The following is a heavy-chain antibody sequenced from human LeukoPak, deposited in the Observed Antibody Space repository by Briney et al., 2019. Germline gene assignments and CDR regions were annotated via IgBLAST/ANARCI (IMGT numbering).Heavy chain of an antibody. J-gene: IGHJ4*02. CDR1: GGSVSSGSYY. Sequence: PSETLSLTCTVSGGSVSSGSYYWSWIRQPPGKGLEWIGYIYYSGSTNYNPSLKSRVTISVDTSKNQFSLKLSSVTAADTAVYYCVRSVPTGGTCYFDYWGQGTLVTVSS. V-gene: IGHV4-61*01. CDR2: IYYSGST. CDR3: VRSVPTGGTCYFDY. D-gene: IGHD1-1*01.